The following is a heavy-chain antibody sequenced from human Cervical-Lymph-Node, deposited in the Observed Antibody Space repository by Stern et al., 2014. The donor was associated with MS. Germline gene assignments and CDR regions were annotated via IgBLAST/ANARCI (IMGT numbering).Heavy chain of an antibody. CDR1: GFSLNTLGVG. D-gene: IGHD3-16*02. Sequence: QITLKESGPTLVKPTQTLTLTCTFSGFSLNTLGVGVGWIRQPPGKALEWLAVIYWDDNKPYSPSLQSRLPIPKDPLKNQVVLTRTNTDSVDTATYYCTHSLLRLGELSSPPIVSWGQGALVTVSS. CDR3: THSLLRLGELSSPPIVS. CDR2: IYWDDNK. V-gene: IGHV2-5*02. J-gene: IGHJ5*02.